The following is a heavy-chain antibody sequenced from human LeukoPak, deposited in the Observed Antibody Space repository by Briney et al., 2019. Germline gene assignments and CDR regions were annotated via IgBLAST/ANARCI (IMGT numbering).Heavy chain of an antibody. D-gene: IGHD2-2*01. V-gene: IGHV1-46*01. J-gene: IGHJ5*02. CDR3: ARDLTYCSSTSCYPHWFDP. CDR2: INPSGGST. CDR1: GYTFTSYY. Sequence: ASVKVSCKASGYTFTSYYMHWVRQAPGQGLEWMGIINPSGGSTSYAQRFQGRVTMTRDTSKSTVYMELSRLRSEDTAVYYCARDLTYCSSTSCYPHWFDPWGQGTLVTVSS.